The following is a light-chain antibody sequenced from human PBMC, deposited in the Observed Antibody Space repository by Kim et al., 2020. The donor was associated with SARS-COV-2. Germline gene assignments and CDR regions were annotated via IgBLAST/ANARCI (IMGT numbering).Light chain of an antibody. Sequence: GQSVTISVSGSSSNIGSNYVYWYQQLPGTAPKLLIYRNNQRPSGVPDRFSGSKSGTSASLAISGLRSEDEADYYCAAWDDSLSGYVFGTGTKVTVL. J-gene: IGLJ1*01. CDR2: RNN. V-gene: IGLV1-47*01. CDR1: SSNIGSNY. CDR3: AAWDDSLSGYV.